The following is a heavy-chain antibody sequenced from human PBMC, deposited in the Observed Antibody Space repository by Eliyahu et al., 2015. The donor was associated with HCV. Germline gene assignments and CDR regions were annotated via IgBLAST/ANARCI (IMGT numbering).Heavy chain of an antibody. Sequence: EVQLLESGGGLVQPGGSLRLSCXASGFTFSSXAMXWVRQAPGKGXEXVSAISGSGGSTYYADSVKGRFTISRDNSKNTLYLQMNSLRAEDTAVYYCAKVGSNIAVDAFDIWGQGTMVTVSS. J-gene: IGHJ3*02. V-gene: IGHV3-23*01. CDR3: AKVGSNIAVDAFDI. D-gene: IGHD6-19*01. CDR2: ISGSGGST. CDR1: GFTFSSXA.